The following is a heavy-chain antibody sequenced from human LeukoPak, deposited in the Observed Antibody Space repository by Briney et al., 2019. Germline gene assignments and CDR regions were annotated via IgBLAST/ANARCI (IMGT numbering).Heavy chain of an antibody. V-gene: IGHV3-9*01. CDR1: GFTFDDYA. Sequence: GGSLRLSCAASGFTFDDYAMHWVRQAPGKGLEWVSGISWNSGSIGYADSVKGRFTISRDNAKNSLYLQMNSLRAEDTAVYYCAKKVKGYCSSTSCFFDYWGQGTLVTVSS. D-gene: IGHD2-2*01. J-gene: IGHJ4*02. CDR3: AKKVKGYCSSTSCFFDY. CDR2: ISWNSGSI.